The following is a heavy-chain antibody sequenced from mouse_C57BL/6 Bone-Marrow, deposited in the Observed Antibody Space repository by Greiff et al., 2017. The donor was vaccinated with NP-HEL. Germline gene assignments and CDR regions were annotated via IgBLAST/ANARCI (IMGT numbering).Heavy chain of an antibody. J-gene: IGHJ3*01. V-gene: IGHV5-6*01. Sequence: EVKLQESGGDLVKPGGSLKLSCAASGFTFSSYGMSWVRQTPDKRLEWVATISGGGSYTYYPDSVKGRFTISRDNAKNTLYLQMSSLKSEDTAMYYCARSSYGNYGAWFAYWGQGTLVTVSA. CDR3: ARSSYGNYGAWFAY. CDR2: ISGGGSYT. D-gene: IGHD2-10*01. CDR1: GFTFSSYG.